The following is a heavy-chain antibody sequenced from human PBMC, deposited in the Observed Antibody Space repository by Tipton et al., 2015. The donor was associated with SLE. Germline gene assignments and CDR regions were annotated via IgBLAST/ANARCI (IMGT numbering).Heavy chain of an antibody. CDR2: IYHYSGFT. D-gene: IGHD3-10*01. Sequence: GLVKPSETLSLTCSVSGASISDHYWSWIRQSPGKGLEYIGYIYHYSGFTNYNPSLKSRVTISVDTSKNQFSLKLSSVTAADTAVYYCARAFRETRTYYYYYMDVWGKGTTVTVSS. CDR1: GASISDHY. CDR3: ARAFRETRTYYYYYMDV. V-gene: IGHV4-59*11. J-gene: IGHJ6*03.